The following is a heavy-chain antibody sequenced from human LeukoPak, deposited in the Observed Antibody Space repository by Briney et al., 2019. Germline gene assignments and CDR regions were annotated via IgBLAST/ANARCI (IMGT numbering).Heavy chain of an antibody. V-gene: IGHV3-21*01. CDR2: VSTSGSYI. CDR3: ARDHGYCSSTTCYGVMGWFDL. Sequence: GGSLRLSCAASGFTFSSYSMNWVRQAPGKGLEWVSSVSTSGSYICYADSVEGRFTISRDNAKNSLYLQVSSLRAEDTAVYYCARDHGYCSSTTCYGVMGWFDLWGQGTLVTVSS. J-gene: IGHJ5*02. CDR1: GFTFSSYS. D-gene: IGHD2-2*01.